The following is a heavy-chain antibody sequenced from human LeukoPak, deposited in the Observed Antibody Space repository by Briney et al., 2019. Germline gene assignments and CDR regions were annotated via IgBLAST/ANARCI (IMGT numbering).Heavy chain of an antibody. CDR1: GFTVSSNY. V-gene: IGHV3-53*01. Sequence: GGSLRLSCAASGFTVSSNYMSWVRQAPGKGLEWVSVIYSGGSTYYADSVKGRFTISRDNSKNTLYLQMNSLRAEDTAVYYCARGVGSGSRLRAGDYWGQGTLATVSS. CDR3: ARGVGSGSRLRAGDY. D-gene: IGHD1-26*01. J-gene: IGHJ4*02. CDR2: IYSGGST.